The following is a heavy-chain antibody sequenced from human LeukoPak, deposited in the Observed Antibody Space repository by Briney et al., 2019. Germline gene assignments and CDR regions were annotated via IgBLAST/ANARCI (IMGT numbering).Heavy chain of an antibody. D-gene: IGHD1-14*01. Sequence: SETLSLTCAVYGGSFSGYYWSWIRQPPGKGLEWIGCIYYSGSTYYNPSLKSRVAISVDTSKNQFSLKVSSVTAADTAVYYCARGTSANFDYWGQGTLVTVSS. J-gene: IGHJ4*02. CDR2: IYYSGST. V-gene: IGHV4-34*09. CDR1: GGSFSGYY. CDR3: ARGTSANFDY.